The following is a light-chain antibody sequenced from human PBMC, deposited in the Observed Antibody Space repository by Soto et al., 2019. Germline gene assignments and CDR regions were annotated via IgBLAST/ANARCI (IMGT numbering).Light chain of an antibody. CDR2: RNN. V-gene: IGLV1-47*01. CDR3: ASYTRTTTLV. Sequence: QSVLTQPPSASGTPGQRVNISCSGSSSNIGSNYVYWYRQFPGTAPKLLIQRNNQRPSGVPARFSGSKSGTSASLAISGLRSEDEADYYCASYTRTTTLVFGGGTKLTVL. J-gene: IGLJ2*01. CDR1: SSNIGSNY.